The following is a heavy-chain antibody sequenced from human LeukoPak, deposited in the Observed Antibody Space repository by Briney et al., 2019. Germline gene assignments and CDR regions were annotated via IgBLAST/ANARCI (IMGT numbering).Heavy chain of an antibody. CDR1: GGSISSGNHF. D-gene: IGHD6-6*01. V-gene: IGHV4-39*01. Sequence: SKTLSLTCTVSGGSISSGNHFWGWIRQPPGKGLEWIGIIYYSGRTYFNPSLKSRVTISVDTSKNQFSPKLSAVTDADRAVYSCARRAYSSSSFDYWGQGTLVTVSS. CDR3: ARRAYSSSSFDY. CDR2: IYYSGRT. J-gene: IGHJ4*02.